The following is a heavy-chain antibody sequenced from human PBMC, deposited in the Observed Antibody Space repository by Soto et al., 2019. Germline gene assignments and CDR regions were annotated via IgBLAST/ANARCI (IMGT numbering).Heavy chain of an antibody. V-gene: IGHV3-7*02. CDR3: ARGIAAAGTSVRLYYYYYGMDV. D-gene: IGHD6-13*01. CDR2: IKEDGTDK. CDR1: GFTFSTYS. J-gene: IGHJ6*02. Sequence: PGGSLRLSCAGSGFTFSTYSMNWVRQAPGKGLEWVAQIKEDGTDKYYADSVKGRFTISRDNAKNSLYLQMNSLRAEDTAVYYCARGIAAAGTSVRLYYYYYGMDVWGQGTTVTVSS.